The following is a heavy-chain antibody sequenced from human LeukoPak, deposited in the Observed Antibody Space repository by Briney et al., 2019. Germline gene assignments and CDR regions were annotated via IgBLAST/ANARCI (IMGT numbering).Heavy chain of an antibody. Sequence: SETLSLTCSVSGASISSGSNYWSWIRQPPGKGLEWIGYIYYSGSTNYNPSLKSRVTISVDTSKNHFSLKLSSVTAADTAVYYCARVNIVAGWFDPWGQGTPVTVSS. CDR3: ARVNIVAGWFDP. V-gene: IGHV4-61*03. D-gene: IGHD6-13*01. CDR2: IYYSGST. CDR1: GASISSGSNY. J-gene: IGHJ5*02.